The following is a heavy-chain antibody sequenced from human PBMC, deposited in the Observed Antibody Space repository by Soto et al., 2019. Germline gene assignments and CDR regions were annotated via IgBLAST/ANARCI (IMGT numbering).Heavy chain of an antibody. CDR2: ILSDGNTK. D-gene: IGHD3-22*01. V-gene: IGHV3-33*05. Sequence: QVQLVASGGGVVQPGRSLRLSCAASGFTFTNYAMHWVRQAPGKGLEWVALILSDGNTKYYADSVKGRLTISRDNSENTVFLQMNSLRAEDTAVYYCARGVMGISYESSGFEYWGQGALVTVSS. CDR3: ARGVMGISYESSGFEY. CDR1: GFTFTNYA. J-gene: IGHJ4*02.